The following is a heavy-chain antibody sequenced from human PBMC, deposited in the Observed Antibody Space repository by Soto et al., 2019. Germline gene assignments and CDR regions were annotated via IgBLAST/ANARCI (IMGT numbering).Heavy chain of an antibody. Sequence: ASVKVSCKASGYTFTSYGISWVRQAPGQGIEWMGWTSAYNGNTNYAQKLQGRVTLTTDTSTNTAYMELRSLRSDDTAVYYCARGLKGDSDAFDIWGQGTMVTVSS. CDR1: GYTFTSYG. CDR3: ARGLKGDSDAFDI. J-gene: IGHJ3*02. V-gene: IGHV1-18*01. CDR2: TSAYNGNT. D-gene: IGHD2-21*02.